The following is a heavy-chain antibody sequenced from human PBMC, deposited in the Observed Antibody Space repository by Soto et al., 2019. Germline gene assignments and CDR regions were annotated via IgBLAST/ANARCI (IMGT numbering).Heavy chain of an antibody. J-gene: IGHJ4*02. CDR1: GFTFINYG. Sequence: QVQLVQSGAEVREPGASVTVSCTASGFTFINYGFTWVRQAPGQGLEWMGWISAYNGDTKIAETLQGRLTLSTDASTNTAYMELRGLMSYDAAIYYCARVPSYLPGDYWGQGTLVTVSS. D-gene: IGHD3-10*01. CDR2: ISAYNGDT. CDR3: ARVPSYLPGDY. V-gene: IGHV1-18*01.